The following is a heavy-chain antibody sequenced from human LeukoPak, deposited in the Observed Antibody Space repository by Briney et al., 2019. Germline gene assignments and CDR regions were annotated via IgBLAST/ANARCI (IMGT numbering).Heavy chain of an antibody. J-gene: IGHJ4*02. CDR1: AGSISNYY. CDR3: ARLGPAAGTSFDY. CDR2: ISYSGST. V-gene: IGHV4-59*08. D-gene: IGHD6-13*01. Sequence: SETLSLTCTVSAGSISNYYWSWIRQPPGKGLEWIGYISYSGSTNFNPSLKSRVTISVDTSKNQFSLKLSSVTAADTAVYYCARLGPAAGTSFDYWGQGTLVTVSS.